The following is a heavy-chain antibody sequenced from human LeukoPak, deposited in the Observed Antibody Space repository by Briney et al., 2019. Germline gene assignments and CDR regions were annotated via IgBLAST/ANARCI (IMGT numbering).Heavy chain of an antibody. Sequence: QPGGSLRLSCAASGFTFSSYAMHWVRQAPGKGLEWVAVISYDGSNKYYADSVKGRFTISRDNSKNTLYLQMNSLRAEDTAVYYCAREGASDYGDYSTCFDYWGQGTLVTVSS. CDR1: GFTFSSYA. V-gene: IGHV3-30-3*01. J-gene: IGHJ4*02. D-gene: IGHD4-17*01. CDR2: ISYDGSNK. CDR3: AREGASDYGDYSTCFDY.